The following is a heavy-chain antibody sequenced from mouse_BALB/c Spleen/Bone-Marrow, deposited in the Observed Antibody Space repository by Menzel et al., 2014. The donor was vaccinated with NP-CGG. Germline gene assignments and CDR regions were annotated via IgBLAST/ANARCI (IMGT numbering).Heavy chain of an antibody. Sequence: VQLKQSGPELVKPGASVKVSCKASGYAFTNYNMFWVKQSHGKSLEWIGYIDPYSGGTNYNRKFKGKATLTVDKSSSTAYMHLNSLTSEDSAVYYCARELSRAMDYWGQGNSVTVSS. CDR2: IDPYSGGT. CDR1: GYAFTNYN. D-gene: IGHD2-12*01. CDR3: ARELSRAMDY. V-gene: IGHV1S135*01. J-gene: IGHJ4*01.